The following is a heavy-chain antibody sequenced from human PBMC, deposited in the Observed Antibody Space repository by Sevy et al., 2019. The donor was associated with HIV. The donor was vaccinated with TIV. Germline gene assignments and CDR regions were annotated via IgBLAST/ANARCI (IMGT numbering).Heavy chain of an antibody. CDR2: IFGNGDVSISFGNGDVT. Sequence: GGSLRLSCAASGFTFNNYAMNWVRQAPGKGLEWVSTIFGNGDVSISFGNGDVTYYADSVRGRFTISRDSSKNTLYLQMNSLRDDDTAVYYCAKALNPALESMIEVIFRTLKGFDVWGQGTMVTVSS. CDR3: AKALNPALESMIEVIFRTLKGFDV. CDR1: GFTFNNYA. D-gene: IGHD3-22*01. J-gene: IGHJ3*01. V-gene: IGHV3-23*01.